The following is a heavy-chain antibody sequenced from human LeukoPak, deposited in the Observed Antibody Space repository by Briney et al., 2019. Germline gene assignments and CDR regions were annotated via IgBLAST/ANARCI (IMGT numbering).Heavy chain of an antibody. CDR3: ARVKSYYYDTSDKDAFDI. D-gene: IGHD3-22*01. CDR1: GYTFTSHF. Sequence: ASVKVSCKASGYTFTSHFMHWARQAPGQGLEWMGIINPRGGSTSYTQRFQGRVTMTRDTSTSTVYMELSSLRSEDTAVYYCARVKSYYYDTSDKDAFDIWGQGTMVTVSS. CDR2: INPRGGST. V-gene: IGHV1-46*01. J-gene: IGHJ3*02.